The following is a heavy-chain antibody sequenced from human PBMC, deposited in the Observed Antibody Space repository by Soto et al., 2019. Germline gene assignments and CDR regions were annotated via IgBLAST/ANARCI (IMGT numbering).Heavy chain of an antibody. Sequence: PSETLSLTCAVSGYSMSSGYNSGWVRQPPGKGLEWIGSIYHSGSTYYNPSLKSRVTISVDASKNQFSLKLSSVTPADTAVYYCARSDRITMVRGPGGAFDIWGQGAMVTVSS. CDR3: ARSDRITMVRGPGGAFDI. J-gene: IGHJ3*02. D-gene: IGHD3-10*01. CDR2: IYHSGST. CDR1: GYSMSSGYN. V-gene: IGHV4-38-2*01.